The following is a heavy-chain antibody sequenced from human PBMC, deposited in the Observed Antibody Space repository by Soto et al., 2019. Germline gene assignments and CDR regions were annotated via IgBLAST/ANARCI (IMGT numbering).Heavy chain of an antibody. Sequence: QVQLVDSGGGVVQPGGSLRLSCAAAGCTFSSYGIHWVRQTPGKGLEWVAVISSDGSKQYYTDSVKGRFTISRDNSKNTLYLQRNSLRAEDTAIYYCAKDGVGGAGQLWLVRFPDYWGQGTQVTVSS. D-gene: IGHD6-19*01. V-gene: IGHV3-30*18. CDR3: AKDGVGGAGQLWLVRFPDY. J-gene: IGHJ4*02. CDR2: ISSDGSKQ. CDR1: GCTFSSYG.